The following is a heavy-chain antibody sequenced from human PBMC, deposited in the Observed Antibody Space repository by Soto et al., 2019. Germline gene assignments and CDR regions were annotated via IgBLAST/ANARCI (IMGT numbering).Heavy chain of an antibody. CDR2: INHSGST. V-gene: IGHV4-34*01. CDR3: ANTPQSIRVRGAYFGY. CDR1: GGSFSGYY. D-gene: IGHD3-10*01. J-gene: IGHJ4*02. Sequence: SETLSLTCAVYGGSFSGYYWSWIRQPPGKGLEWIGEINHSGSTNYNPSLKSRVTISVDTSKNQFSLKLSSVTAADTAVYYCANTPQSIRVRGAYFGYWGQGTLVTVSS.